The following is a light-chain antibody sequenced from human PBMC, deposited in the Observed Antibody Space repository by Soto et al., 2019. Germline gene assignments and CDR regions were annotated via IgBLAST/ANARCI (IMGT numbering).Light chain of an antibody. J-gene: IGLJ2*01. CDR1: SSDVGAYNY. V-gene: IGLV2-8*01. Sequence: QSALTQPPSASGSPGQSVTISCTGTSSDVGAYNYVSWYQQHPGKAPKLMIYEVSKRPSGVPDRFSGPKSGNTASLTVSGLQAEDEADYYCSSYSGSNTVLFGGGTKLTVL. CDR2: EVS. CDR3: SSYSGSNTVL.